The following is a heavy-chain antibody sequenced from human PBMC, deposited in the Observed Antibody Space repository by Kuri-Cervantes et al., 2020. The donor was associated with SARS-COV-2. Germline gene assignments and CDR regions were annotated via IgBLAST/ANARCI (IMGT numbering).Heavy chain of an antibody. Sequence: GGSLRLSCAASGFTSDDYTMHWVRQAPGKGLEWVSGISWNSGSIGYADSVKGRFTISRDNAKNSLYLQMNSLRAEDTALYYCAKDIDGHYDYVWGSYREYYFDYWGQGTLVTVSS. D-gene: IGHD3-16*02. CDR1: GFTSDDYT. V-gene: IGHV3-9*02. CDR3: AKDIDGHYDYVWGSYREYYFDY. J-gene: IGHJ4*02. CDR2: ISWNSGSI.